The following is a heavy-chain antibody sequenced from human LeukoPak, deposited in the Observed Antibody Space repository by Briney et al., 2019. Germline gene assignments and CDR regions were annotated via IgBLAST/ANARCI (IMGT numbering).Heavy chain of an antibody. D-gene: IGHD4-23*01. CDR1: GGSVSSGSYY. V-gene: IGHV4-61*01. CDR2: IHYSGSA. J-gene: IGHJ4*02. Sequence: PSETLSLTCTVSGGSVSSGSYYWSWIRQPPGRGLEWIAHIHYSGSAAYNPSLKSRVTISRDMSTNQFSLKMTSVTATDTAVYFCARDMGAPDYGSYSVDYWGQGTLVTVSS. CDR3: ARDMGAPDYGSYSVDY.